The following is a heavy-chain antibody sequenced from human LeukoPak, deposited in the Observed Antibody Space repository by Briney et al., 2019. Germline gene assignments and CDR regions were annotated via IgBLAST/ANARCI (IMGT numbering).Heavy chain of an antibody. J-gene: IGHJ4*02. V-gene: IGHV3-21*01. CDR2: ISSSSSYI. CDR1: GFTFSSYS. Sequence: PGGSLRLSCAASGFTFSSYSMNWVRQAPGKGLEWVSSISSSSSYIYYADSVKGRFTISRDNAKNSLYLQMNRRRVEDTALYYCARRGPSHAFDEWGQGTLVTVSS. CDR3: ARRGPSHAFDE.